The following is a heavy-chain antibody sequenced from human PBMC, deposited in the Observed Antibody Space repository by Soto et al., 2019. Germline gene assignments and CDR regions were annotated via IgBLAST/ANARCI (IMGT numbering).Heavy chain of an antibody. CDR1: GFTFSSYW. Sequence: EVQLVESGGGLVQPGGSLRLSCAASGFTFSSYWMSWVRQAPGKGLEWVANIKQDGSEKYYVDSVKGRFTISRDNAKNSLYLQMNSLRAEDTAVYYCARGQNKRRNCDFDYWGQGTLVTVSS. V-gene: IGHV3-7*01. J-gene: IGHJ4*02. CDR3: ARGQNKRRNCDFDY. D-gene: IGHD1-1*01. CDR2: IKQDGSEK.